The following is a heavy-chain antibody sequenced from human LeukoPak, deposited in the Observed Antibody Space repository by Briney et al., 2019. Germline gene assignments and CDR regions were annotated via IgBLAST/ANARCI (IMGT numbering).Heavy chain of an antibody. V-gene: IGHV3-21*01. CDR2: ISSSSSYI. Sequence: PGGSLRLSCAASGFTFDDYAMQWVRQAPGKGLEWVSSISSSSSYIYYADSVKGRFTISRDNAKNSLYLQMNSLRAEDTAVYYCARVGSGWSDYWGQGTLVTVSS. CDR1: GFTFDDYA. J-gene: IGHJ4*02. CDR3: ARVGSGWSDY. D-gene: IGHD6-19*01.